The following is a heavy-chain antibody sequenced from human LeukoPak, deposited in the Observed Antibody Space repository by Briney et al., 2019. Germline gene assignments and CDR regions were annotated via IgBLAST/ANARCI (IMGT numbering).Heavy chain of an antibody. CDR2: IIPILGLA. CDR1: GGTFSSYA. D-gene: IGHD3-10*01. Sequence: ASVKVSCKASGGTFSSYAISWVRQAPGQGLEWMGRIIPILGLANYAEKFQGRVTITADKSTSTAYMELSSLRSEDTAVYYCARHGGGHPRDYYYGMDVWGQGTTVTVSS. CDR3: ARHGGGHPRDYYYGMDV. J-gene: IGHJ6*02. V-gene: IGHV1-69*04.